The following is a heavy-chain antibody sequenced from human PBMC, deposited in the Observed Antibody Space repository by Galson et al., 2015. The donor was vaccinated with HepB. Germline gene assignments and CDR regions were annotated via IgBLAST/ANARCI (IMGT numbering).Heavy chain of an antibody. D-gene: IGHD2-15*01. CDR2: INPNSGGT. V-gene: IGHV1-2*06. CDR1: GYTFTGYY. J-gene: IGHJ5*02. CDR3: ARERIRSGGGGWFDP. Sequence: SVKVSCKASGYTFTGYYMHWVRQAPGQGLEWMGRINPNSGGTNYAQKFQGRDTMTRDTSISTAYMELSRLRSDDTAVYYCARERIRSGGGGWFDPWGQGTLVTVSS.